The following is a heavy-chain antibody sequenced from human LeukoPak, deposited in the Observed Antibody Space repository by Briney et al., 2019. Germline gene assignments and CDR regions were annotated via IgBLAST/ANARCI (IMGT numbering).Heavy chain of an antibody. J-gene: IGHJ1*01. CDR3: AKDFYPLQKWEPPFVLFQH. V-gene: IGHV3-23*01. CDR1: GFTFSSYA. D-gene: IGHD1-26*01. CDR2: ISGSGGST. Sequence: PGGSLRLSCAASGFTFSSYAMSWVRQAPGKGLEWVSAISGSGGSTYYADSVKGRFTISRNNSKNTLYLQMNSLRAEDTAVYYCAKDFYPLQKWEPPFVLFQHWGQGTLVTVSS.